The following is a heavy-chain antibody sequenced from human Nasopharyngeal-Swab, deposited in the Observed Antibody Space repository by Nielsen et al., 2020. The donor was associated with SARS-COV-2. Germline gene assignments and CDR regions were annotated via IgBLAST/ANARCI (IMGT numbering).Heavy chain of an antibody. CDR3: TTDFYFDY. J-gene: IGHJ4*02. CDR1: CFIFSASA. V-gene: IGHV3-73*01. CDR2: IGDKDHNYAT. Sequence: GESLKISCAASCFIFSASAIHWVRQASGKGPEWVGRIGDKDHNYATTYGASVQGRFTISRDDSKNTAFLQMDSLKTEDTALYYCTTDFYFDYWGQGTLVTVSS.